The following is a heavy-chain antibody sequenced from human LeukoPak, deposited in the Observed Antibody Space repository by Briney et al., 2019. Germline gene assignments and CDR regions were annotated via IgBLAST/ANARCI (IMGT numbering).Heavy chain of an antibody. D-gene: IGHD3-10*01. CDR3: ARHGSITMVRGKRRYYYMDV. CDR1: GFTVSSNY. CDR2: IFNGNGT. V-gene: IGHV3-53*01. J-gene: IGHJ6*03. Sequence: GGSLRLSCAASGFTVSSNYMSWVRQAPGKGLEWGSVIFNGNGTYYADSVKGRFTISRDNTKNTLYLQMNSLRAEHTAVYYCARHGSITMVRGKRRYYYMDVWGKGTTVTISS.